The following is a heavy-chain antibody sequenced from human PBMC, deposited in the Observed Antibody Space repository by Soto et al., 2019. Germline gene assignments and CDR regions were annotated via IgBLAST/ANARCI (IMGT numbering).Heavy chain of an antibody. CDR2: FEPEDDET. CDR3: ATRAGISGSYLFDY. D-gene: IGHD1-26*01. V-gene: IGHV1-24*01. Sequence: GASVKVSCKVSGYTLTELSMHWVRQAPGKGLEWMGGFEPEDDETIYAQKFQGRVNMTEDTSTDTAYIELSSLRSEDTAVYYCATRAGISGSYLFDYWG. J-gene: IGHJ4*01. CDR1: GYTLTELS.